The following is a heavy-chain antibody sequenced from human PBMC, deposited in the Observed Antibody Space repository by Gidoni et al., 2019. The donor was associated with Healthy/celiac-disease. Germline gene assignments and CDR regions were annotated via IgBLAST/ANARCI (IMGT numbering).Heavy chain of an antibody. J-gene: IGHJ6*02. CDR3: ARAGPYYDFWSGYYSGMDV. CDR2: LYYIGST. CDR1: GGSISSYY. Sequence: QVQLQESGPGLVKPSETLSLTCTVSGGSISSYYWSWIRQPPGKGLEWIGYLYYIGSTNYNPSLKSRYTIALDSSKNQFALKLSSVTAADTAVYYCARAGPYYDFWSGYYSGMDVWGQWTTVTVSS. D-gene: IGHD3-3*01. V-gene: IGHV4-59*01.